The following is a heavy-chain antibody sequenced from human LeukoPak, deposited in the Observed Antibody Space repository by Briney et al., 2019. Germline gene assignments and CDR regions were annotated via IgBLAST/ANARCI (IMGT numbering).Heavy chain of an antibody. D-gene: IGHD5-18*01. Sequence: SVKVSCKASGGTFSSYAISWVRQAPGQGLEWMGGIIPIFGTANYAQKFQGRVTITADKSTSTAYMELSSLRSEDTAMYYCARADTAMAYFDYWGQGTLVTVSS. J-gene: IGHJ4*02. CDR2: IIPIFGTA. V-gene: IGHV1-69*06. CDR1: GGTFSSYA. CDR3: ARADTAMAYFDY.